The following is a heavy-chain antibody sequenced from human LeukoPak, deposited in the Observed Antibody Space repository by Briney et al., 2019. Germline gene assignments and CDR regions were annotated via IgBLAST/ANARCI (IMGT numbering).Heavy chain of an antibody. J-gene: IGHJ5*02. CDR1: GFTFSSYS. D-gene: IGHD3-22*01. CDR3: ARDKGYYDSSEFDP. V-gene: IGHV3-21*01. Sequence: GGSLRLSCAASGFTFSSYSMTWVRQAPGKGLEWVSSISSSSSYIYYADSVKGRFTISRDNAKNSLYLQMNSLRAEDTAVYYCARDKGYYDSSEFDPWGQGTLVTVSS. CDR2: ISSSSSYI.